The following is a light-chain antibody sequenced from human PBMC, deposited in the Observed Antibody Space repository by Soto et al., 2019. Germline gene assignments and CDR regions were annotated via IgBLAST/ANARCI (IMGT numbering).Light chain of an antibody. CDR1: QSIINL. CDR2: DAS. CDR3: QQYDSYSGT. V-gene: IGKV1-5*01. Sequence: DIQMTQSPPTLSASVGDRVTITCRASQSIINLLAWYQQKPGKAPKLLIYDASSLQSGVPLRFSGGGSGTEFTLTINNLQPDDFATYYCQQYDSYSGTFGQGTKVEIK. J-gene: IGKJ1*01.